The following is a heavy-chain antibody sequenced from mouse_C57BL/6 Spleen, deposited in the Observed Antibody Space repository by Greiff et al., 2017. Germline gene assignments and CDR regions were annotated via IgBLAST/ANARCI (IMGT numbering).Heavy chain of an antibody. V-gene: IGHV3-1*01. CDR3: AREGGYGHFDY. D-gene: IGHD1-1*02. CDR1: GYSITSGYD. CDR2: ISYSGST. J-gene: IGHJ2*01. Sequence: EVNLVESGPGMVKPSQSLSLTCTVTGYSITSGYDWHWIRHFPGNKLEWMGYISYSGSTNYNPSLKSRISITHDTSKNHFFLKLNSVTTEDTATYYCAREGGYGHFDYWGQGTTLTVSS.